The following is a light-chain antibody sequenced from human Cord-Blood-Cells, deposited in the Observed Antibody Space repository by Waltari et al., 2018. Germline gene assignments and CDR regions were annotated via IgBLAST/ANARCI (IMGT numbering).Light chain of an antibody. Sequence: AIQLTQSPSSLSASVGDRVTITCRASQGISSALAWYQQKPGKAPKLLVYDASSLESGVPSRFSGSGSVTDFTLTISSLQPEDFATYYCQQFNSYPFTFGPGTKVDIK. CDR3: QQFNSYPFT. J-gene: IGKJ3*01. CDR2: DAS. V-gene: IGKV1-13*02. CDR1: QGISSA.